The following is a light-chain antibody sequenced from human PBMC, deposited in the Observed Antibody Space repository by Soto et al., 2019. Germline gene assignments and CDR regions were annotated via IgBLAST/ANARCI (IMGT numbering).Light chain of an antibody. V-gene: IGLV2-8*01. J-gene: IGLJ1*01. Sequence: QSALTQPPSASGSPGQSVTFSCTGTSSDVGTYDYVSWYQQYPGKAPKLLIYGVTRRPSGVPDRFSGSKSGNTAALTVSGLQAEDEAYYYCSSYAGRSMYVFGNGTKVTV. CDR1: SSDVGTYDY. CDR2: GVT. CDR3: SSYAGRSMYV.